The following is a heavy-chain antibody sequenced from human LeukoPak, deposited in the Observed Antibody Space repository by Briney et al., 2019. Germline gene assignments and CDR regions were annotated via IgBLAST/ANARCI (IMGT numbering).Heavy chain of an antibody. CDR3: ARDPGVSVAAYYFDY. D-gene: IGHD6-19*01. CDR1: GYTFTGYY. V-gene: IGHV1-2*02. J-gene: IGHJ4*02. CDR2: INPNSGGT. Sequence: ASVKVSCKASGYTFTGYYMHWARQAPGQGLEWMGWINPNSGGTNYAQKFQGRVTMTRDTSISTAYMELSRLRSDDTAVYYCARDPGVSVAAYYFDYWGQGTLVTVSS.